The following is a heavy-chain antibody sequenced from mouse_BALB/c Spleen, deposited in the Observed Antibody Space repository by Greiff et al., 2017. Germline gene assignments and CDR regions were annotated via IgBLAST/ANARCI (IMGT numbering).Heavy chain of an antibody. CDR2: INSYGGST. D-gene: IGHD2-1*01. CDR3: ARYLGYYGNYAMDY. J-gene: IGHJ4*01. Sequence: EVKLVESGGGLVQPGGSLKLSCAASGFTFSSYGMSWVRQTPDKRLELVATINSYGGSTYYPDSVKGRFTISRDNAKNTLYLQMSSLKSEDTAMYYCARYLGYYGNYAMDYWGQGTSVTVSS. CDR1: GFTFSSYG. V-gene: IGHV5-6-3*01.